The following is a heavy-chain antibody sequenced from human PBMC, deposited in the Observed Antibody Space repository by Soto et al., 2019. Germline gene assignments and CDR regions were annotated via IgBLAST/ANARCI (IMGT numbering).Heavy chain of an antibody. CDR2: ISSSGTFK. J-gene: IGHJ4*02. CDR3: AKDGDSITRNKPLDY. V-gene: IGHV3-21*04. D-gene: IGHD2-2*01. CDR1: GFIFATNS. Sequence: GGSLRLSCVTSGFIFATNSMNWVRQVPEKGLQWLLSISSSGTFKSYGDSVKGRFTISRDNSRNTLHLQMNSLRAEDTAVYYCAKDGDSITRNKPLDYWGQGTLVTVS.